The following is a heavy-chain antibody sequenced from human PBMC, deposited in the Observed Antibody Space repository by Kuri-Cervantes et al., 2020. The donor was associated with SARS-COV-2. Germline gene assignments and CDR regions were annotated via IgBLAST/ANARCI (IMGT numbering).Heavy chain of an antibody. CDR3: ARETAVTGGGMDV. V-gene: IGHV4-59*01. D-gene: IGHD4-11*01. Sequence: SETLSLTCTVSGGSISSYYWSWIRQPPGKGLEWIGYIYYNGNTNYSPSLNGRVTISLDTSENQFSLKLSSVTAADTAVYYCARETAVTGGGMDVWGQGTTVTVPS. J-gene: IGHJ6*02. CDR1: GGSISSYY. CDR2: IYYNGNT.